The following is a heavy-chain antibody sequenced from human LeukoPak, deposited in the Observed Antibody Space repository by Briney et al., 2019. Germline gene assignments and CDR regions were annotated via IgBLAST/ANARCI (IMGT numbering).Heavy chain of an antibody. CDR2: IGKSGATT. J-gene: IGHJ4*02. V-gene: IGHV3-23*01. Sequence: GGSLRLSCAASGFTFSDYAMRWVRQAPRKGLEWVSAIGKSGATTYYSDSVKGRFSISRDNSKNTLYLQMDTLRAEDTAVYFCARVFGTYYFDSWGQGTLVTVSS. D-gene: IGHD3-3*01. CDR3: ARVFGTYYFDS. CDR1: GFTFSDYA.